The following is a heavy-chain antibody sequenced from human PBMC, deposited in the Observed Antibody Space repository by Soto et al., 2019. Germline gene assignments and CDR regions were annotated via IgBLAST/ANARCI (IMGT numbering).Heavy chain of an antibody. Sequence: EVQLVESGGGLVKPGGSLRLSCAASGFTFSSYSMNWVRQAPGKGLEWVSSTSSSSSYIYYADSVKGRFTISRDNAKNSLYLQMNSLRAEDTAVYYCARVGDGSSWYSNWFDPWGQGTLVTVSS. D-gene: IGHD6-13*01. J-gene: IGHJ5*02. CDR2: TSSSSSYI. V-gene: IGHV3-21*01. CDR3: ARVGDGSSWYSNWFDP. CDR1: GFTFSSYS.